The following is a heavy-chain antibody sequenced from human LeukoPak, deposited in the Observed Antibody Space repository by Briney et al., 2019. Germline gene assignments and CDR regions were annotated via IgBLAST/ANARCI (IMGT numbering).Heavy chain of an antibody. CDR3: ARWSEHPNRFHS. Sequence: GGSLRLSWAAAGFSFSSYCMHWVRHAPEKGLVWVSRINSAGSSKSYADSVKGRFTISRDNAKKSLYLQMNSLRTEDTAIYYCARWSEHPNRFHSGGQGPLVTVSS. V-gene: IGHV3-74*01. J-gene: IGHJ4*02. CDR1: GFSFSSYC. D-gene: IGHD1-14*01. CDR2: INSAGSSK.